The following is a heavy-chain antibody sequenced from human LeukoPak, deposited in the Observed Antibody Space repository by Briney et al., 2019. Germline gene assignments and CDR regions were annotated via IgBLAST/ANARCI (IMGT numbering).Heavy chain of an antibody. D-gene: IGHD3-3*01. Sequence: GGSLRLSCAASEFTFSSYWMSWVRQAPGKGLEWVANIKQDGGQIYYLESVKGRFTVSRDNAKNSLYLQMNSLRAEDTAVYYCARDAHYDFWSGYYSTWPLGYWGQGTLVTVSS. CDR1: EFTFSSYW. CDR3: ARDAHYDFWSGYYSTWPLGY. J-gene: IGHJ4*02. V-gene: IGHV3-7*01. CDR2: IKQDGGQI.